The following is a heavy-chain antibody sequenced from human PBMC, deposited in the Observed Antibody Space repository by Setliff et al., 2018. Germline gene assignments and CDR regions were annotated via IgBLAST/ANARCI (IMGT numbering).Heavy chain of an antibody. CDR1: GGSISSSNW. CDR3: ARHVLGQWRVLGFFDY. V-gene: IGHV4-4*02. D-gene: IGHD6-19*01. J-gene: IGHJ4*02. Sequence: SETLSLTCAVSGGSISSSNWWSWVRQPPGKGLEWIGEIYHSGSTNYNPSLKSRVTISVDKSKNQFSLKLSSVTAADTAVYYCARHVLGQWRVLGFFDYWGQGALVTVSS. CDR2: IYHSGST.